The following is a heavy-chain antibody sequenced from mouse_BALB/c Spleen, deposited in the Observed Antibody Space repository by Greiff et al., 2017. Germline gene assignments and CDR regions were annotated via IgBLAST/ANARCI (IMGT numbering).Heavy chain of an antibody. V-gene: IGHV2-9*02. CDR1: GFSLTSYG. Sequence: QVQLQESGPGLVAPSQSLSLTCTVSGFSLTSYGVHWVRQPPGQGLEWLGVIWAGGSTNYNSALMYRLSISKDNSKSQVFLKMNSLQTYDTAMDYCWVRRSYAMDYWGQGTSVTVSS. CDR3: WVRRSYAMDY. J-gene: IGHJ4*01. CDR2: IWAGGST. D-gene: IGHD2-14*01.